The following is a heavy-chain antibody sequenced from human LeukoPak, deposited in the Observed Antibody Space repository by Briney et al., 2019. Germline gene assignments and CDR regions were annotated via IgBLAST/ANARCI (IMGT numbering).Heavy chain of an antibody. Sequence: GRSLRLSCEVSGFTFSLYAMHWVRQTPGKGLEWMAVVSYDGNNNCHADSVKGRFTISRDNSKNTLYLQMNSLKADDTAVYYRARAEGGGIAFLIDYWGQGTLVTVSS. D-gene: IGHD1-1*01. CDR3: ARAEGGGIAFLIDY. CDR1: GFTFSLYA. J-gene: IGHJ4*02. V-gene: IGHV3-30-3*01. CDR2: VSYDGNNN.